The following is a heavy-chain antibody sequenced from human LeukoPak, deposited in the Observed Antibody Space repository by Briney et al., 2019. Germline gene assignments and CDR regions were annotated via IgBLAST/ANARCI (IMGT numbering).Heavy chain of an antibody. Sequence: GASVKVSCKASGYTFTGYYMHWVRQAPGQGLEWMGWINPNSGGTNYAQKFQGRVTMTRDTSISTAYMELSRLRSDDTAVYYCARGRAYVWGSYRSNWFDPWGQGTLVTVSS. V-gene: IGHV1-2*02. J-gene: IGHJ5*02. CDR3: ARGRAYVWGSYRSNWFDP. CDR1: GYTFTGYY. D-gene: IGHD3-16*02. CDR2: INPNSGGT.